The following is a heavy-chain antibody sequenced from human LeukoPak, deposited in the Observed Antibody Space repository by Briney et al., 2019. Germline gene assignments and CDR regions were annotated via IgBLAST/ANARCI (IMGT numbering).Heavy chain of an antibody. CDR2: IYSDGSF. CDR3: ARGPAASGYFDS. J-gene: IGHJ4*02. Sequence: PSQTLSLTCTVSGGSISGHYWSWLRQPAGKGLEWIGHIYSDGSFNYSPSHKSRVTMSVDTSKNQFSLRLYSVTAADTAVFYCARGPAASGYFDSWDQGTLVTVSS. V-gene: IGHV4-4*07. D-gene: IGHD6-13*01. CDR1: GGSISGHY.